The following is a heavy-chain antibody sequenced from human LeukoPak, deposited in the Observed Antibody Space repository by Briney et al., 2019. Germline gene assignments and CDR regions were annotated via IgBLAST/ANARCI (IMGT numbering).Heavy chain of an antibody. CDR1: GGTFSSYA. Sequence: ASVKVSCKASGGTFSSYAISWVRQAPGQGLEWMGGIIPIFGTANYAQKFQGRVTITADESTSTAYMELSSLRSEDTAVYYCARVGRGYSYGLLDYWGQGTLVTVSS. V-gene: IGHV1-69*13. CDR2: IIPIFGTA. D-gene: IGHD5-18*01. CDR3: ARVGRGYSYGLLDY. J-gene: IGHJ4*02.